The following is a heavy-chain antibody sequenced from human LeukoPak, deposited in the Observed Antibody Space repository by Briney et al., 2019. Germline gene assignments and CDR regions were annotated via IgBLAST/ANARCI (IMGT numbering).Heavy chain of an antibody. Sequence: GSLRLSCAASGFTFSSYAMSWVRQAPGKGLEWVSAISGSGGSTYYADSVKGRFTISRDDSKNTLYLQMNSLRAEDTAVYYCAKDAGLSYDSSGYFDYWGQGTLVTVSS. CDR3: AKDAGLSYDSSGYFDY. V-gene: IGHV3-23*01. CDR2: ISGSGGST. J-gene: IGHJ4*02. D-gene: IGHD3-22*01. CDR1: GFTFSSYA.